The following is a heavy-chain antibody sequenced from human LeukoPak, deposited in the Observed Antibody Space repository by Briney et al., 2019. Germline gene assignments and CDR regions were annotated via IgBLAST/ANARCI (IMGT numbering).Heavy chain of an antibody. CDR1: GFTFSSYA. CDR2: ISGSGGST. D-gene: IGHD2-2*01. Sequence: GGSLRLSCAAAGFTFSSYAMSWVRQAPGKGLEWVSAISGSGGSTYYADSVKGRFTISRDNSKNTLYLQMNSLRAEDTAVYYCAKGANPQPLIVVVPAEYYYYMDVWGKGTTVTVSS. V-gene: IGHV3-23*01. J-gene: IGHJ6*03. CDR3: AKGANPQPLIVVVPAEYYYYMDV.